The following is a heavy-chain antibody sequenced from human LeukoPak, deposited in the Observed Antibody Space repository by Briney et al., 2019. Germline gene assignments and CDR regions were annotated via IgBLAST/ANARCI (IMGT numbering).Heavy chain of an antibody. CDR2: IKSKTNDETI. V-gene: IGHV3-15*01. J-gene: IGHJ4*02. CDR3: GLGSGRTDFDY. CDR1: GFTFTDAW. D-gene: IGHD3-10*01. Sequence: PGGSLRLSCAVSGFTFTDAWMSWARQTPGKPLEWVGRIKSKTNDETIDYAAPVKGRFAISRNDSKNTVYLQMNSLKTEDTAVYYCGLGSGRTDFDYWGQGTLVTVSS.